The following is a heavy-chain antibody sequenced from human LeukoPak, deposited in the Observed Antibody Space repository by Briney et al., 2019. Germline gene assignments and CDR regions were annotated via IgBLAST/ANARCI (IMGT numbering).Heavy chain of an antibody. CDR2: INWNGGST. CDR1: GFTFDDYG. V-gene: IGHV3-20*04. Sequence: RPGGSLRLSCAASGFTFDDYGMSWVRQAPGKGLEWVSGINWNGGSTGYADSVKGRFTISGDNAKNSLYLQMNSLRAEDTALYYCARDEPYSSGWYGRYWGQGTLVTVSS. J-gene: IGHJ4*02. CDR3: ARDEPYSSGWYGRY. D-gene: IGHD6-19*01.